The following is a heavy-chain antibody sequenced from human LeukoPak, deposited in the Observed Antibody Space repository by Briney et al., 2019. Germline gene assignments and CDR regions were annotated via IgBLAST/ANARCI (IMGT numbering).Heavy chain of an antibody. D-gene: IGHD2-2*01. Sequence: GGSLRLSCAASGFTFSSYWMSWVRQAPGKGLEWVANIKQDGSEKYYVDSVKGRFTISRDNAKNPLYLQMNSLRAEDTAVYYCARVGYCSSTSCSEFDYWGQGTLVTVSS. CDR1: GFTFSSYW. CDR3: ARVGYCSSTSCSEFDY. CDR2: IKQDGSEK. V-gene: IGHV3-7*01. J-gene: IGHJ4*02.